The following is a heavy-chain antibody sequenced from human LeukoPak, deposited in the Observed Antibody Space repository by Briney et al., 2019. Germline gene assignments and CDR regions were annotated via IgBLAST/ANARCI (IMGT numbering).Heavy chain of an antibody. J-gene: IGHJ4*02. Sequence: GGSLRLSCAASGFTFSSSAMSWVRQAPGKGLEWVSGITNGGGSPYYADSVKGRFTISRDNSKNTLYLQMNSLRADDTAVYFCAKDARPSYWGQGTLVTVSS. CDR3: AKDARPSY. V-gene: IGHV3-23*01. CDR2: ITNGGGSP. CDR1: GFTFSSSA.